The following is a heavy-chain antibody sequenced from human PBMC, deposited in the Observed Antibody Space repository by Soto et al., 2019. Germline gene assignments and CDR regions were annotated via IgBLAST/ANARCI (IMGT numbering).Heavy chain of an antibody. Sequence: PSETLSLTCAVYGGSFSGYYWSWIRQAPGKGLEWIGEINHSGSTNYNPSLKSRVTISVDTSKNQFSLKLSSVTAADTAVYYCARGWERAHTYYDYWGQGTLVTVSS. D-gene: IGHD1-26*01. CDR1: GGSFSGYY. CDR2: INHSGST. CDR3: ARGWERAHTYYDY. V-gene: IGHV4-34*01. J-gene: IGHJ4*02.